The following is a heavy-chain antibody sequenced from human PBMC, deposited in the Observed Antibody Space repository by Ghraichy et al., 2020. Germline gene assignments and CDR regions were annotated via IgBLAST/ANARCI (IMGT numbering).Heavy chain of an antibody. CDR3: ARATTGTTEDY. CDR2: INHSGIT. J-gene: IGHJ4*02. V-gene: IGHV4-34*01. CDR1: GGSFSGYY. D-gene: IGHD1-1*01. Sequence: SQTLSLTCAVYGGSFSGYYWSWIRQPPGKGLEWIGEINHSGITNYNPSLKSRVTISVDTSKNQFSLRLSSVTAADTAVYYCARATTGTTEDYWGQGTLVTVSS.